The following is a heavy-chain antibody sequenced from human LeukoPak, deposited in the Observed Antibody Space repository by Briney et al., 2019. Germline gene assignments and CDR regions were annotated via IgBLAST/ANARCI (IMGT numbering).Heavy chain of an antibody. CDR2: INAGNGNT. V-gene: IGHV1-3*03. CDR3: ARGRAMVRGVITYPFDY. Sequence: ASVKVSCKASGYTFTSYTIHWVRQAPGQRLEWMGWINAGNGNTKYSQEFQDRVTITRDTSASTAYMELSSLRSEDTAVYYCARGRAMVRGVITYPFDYWGQGTLVTVSS. J-gene: IGHJ4*02. CDR1: GYTFTSYT. D-gene: IGHD3-10*01.